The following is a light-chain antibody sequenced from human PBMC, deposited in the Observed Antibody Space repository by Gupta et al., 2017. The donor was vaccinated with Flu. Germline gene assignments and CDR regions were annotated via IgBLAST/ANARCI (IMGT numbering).Light chain of an antibody. CDR3: LQHNSYPTT. CDR2: AAF. V-gene: IGKV1-17*01. Sequence: DVQMTQSPSSLSASVGDRVTITCRASQGIKNDLSWYQQKPGKAPQRLIYAAFSLQSGVPSRFSGSGSGTEFTLTIRSLQPEDFATYYCLQHNSYPTTFGQGTKLEI. CDR1: QGIKND. J-gene: IGKJ2*01.